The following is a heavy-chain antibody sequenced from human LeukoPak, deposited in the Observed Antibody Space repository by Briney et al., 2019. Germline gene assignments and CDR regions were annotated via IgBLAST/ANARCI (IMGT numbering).Heavy chain of an antibody. V-gene: IGHV3-9*01. CDR2: ISWNSGSI. J-gene: IGHJ6*02. CDR1: GFTFDDYA. CDR3: ARDPGIAAAGTYYYYGMDV. Sequence: GRSLRLSCAASGFTFDDYAMHWVRQAPGKGLEWVSGISWNSGSIGYADSVKGRFTISRDNSKNTLYLQMNSLRAEDTAVYYCARDPGIAAAGTYYYYGMDVWGQGTTVTVSS. D-gene: IGHD6-13*01.